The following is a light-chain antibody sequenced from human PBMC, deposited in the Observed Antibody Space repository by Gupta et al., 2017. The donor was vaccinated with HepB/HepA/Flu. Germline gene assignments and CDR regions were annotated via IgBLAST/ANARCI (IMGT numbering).Light chain of an antibody. J-gene: IGLJ3*02. CDR1: TGAVTSVYY. V-gene: IGLV7-43*01. CDR3: LLKYGGAWV. Sequence: HTVVPQEPSLTVSPGGSVTLTCASSTGAVTSVYYPNWLQQKPGQTPRTLIYDTNKKYSWTPARFSGSLLGGKVALTLSDVQPEDEAEYYCLLKYGGAWVFGGGTKLTVL. CDR2: DTN.